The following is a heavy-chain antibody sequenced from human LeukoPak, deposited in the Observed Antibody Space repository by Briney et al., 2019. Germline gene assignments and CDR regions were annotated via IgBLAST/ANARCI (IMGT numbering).Heavy chain of an antibody. CDR3: AKGAGYSSGWSDY. J-gene: IGHJ4*02. V-gene: IGHV3-64*04. D-gene: IGHD6-19*01. Sequence: GGSLRLSCSASGFTFSSYAMHWVRQAPGRGLEYVSVINIKGDGKYYADSVKGRFTISRDNSKNTVSLQMNSLRAEDTAVYYCAKGAGYSSGWSDYWGQGTLVTVSS. CDR2: INIKGDGK. CDR1: GFTFSSYA.